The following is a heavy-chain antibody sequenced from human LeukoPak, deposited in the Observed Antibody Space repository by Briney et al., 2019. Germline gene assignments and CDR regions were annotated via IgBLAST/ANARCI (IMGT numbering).Heavy chain of an antibody. D-gene: IGHD2/OR15-2a*01. V-gene: IGHV3-64D*09. J-gene: IGHJ4*02. Sequence: GGSLRLSCSASGFTFSSFAMHWVRQAPGKGLEYVPAISRNGGSTYYADSVKGRFTISRDNSKSTLYLQMSSLRAEDTAVYLCVKDLRSDFMGVLSRYLSYWGQGTLVTVSS. CDR2: ISRNGGST. CDR3: VKDLRSDFMGVLSRYLSY. CDR1: GFTFSSFA.